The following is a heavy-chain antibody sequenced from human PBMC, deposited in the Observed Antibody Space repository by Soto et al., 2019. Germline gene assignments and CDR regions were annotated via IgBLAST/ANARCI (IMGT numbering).Heavy chain of an antibody. Sequence: SETLSLTCTVSGGSISSSSYYWGWIRQHPGKGLEWIGSIYYSGSTYYNPSLKSRVTISVDTSKNQFSLKLSSATVADTAVYYCARLAVDRFDYWGQGTLVTVSS. CDR2: IYYSGST. D-gene: IGHD6-19*01. CDR1: GGSISSSSYY. CDR3: ARLAVDRFDY. V-gene: IGHV4-39*01. J-gene: IGHJ4*02.